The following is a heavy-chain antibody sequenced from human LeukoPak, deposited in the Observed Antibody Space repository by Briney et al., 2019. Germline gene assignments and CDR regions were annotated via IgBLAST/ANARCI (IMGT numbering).Heavy chain of an antibody. Sequence: SETLSLTCSVSGGSITSSNYYWGWIRQPPGTGLEWIGSISYSGSTFYNPSLKSRLTISVDTSKNEFSLKLSSVTAADTAAYYCASHSRYSFYFEFWGQGILVTVSS. J-gene: IGHJ4*02. V-gene: IGHV4-39*01. D-gene: IGHD2/OR15-2a*01. CDR2: ISYSGST. CDR3: ASHSRYSFYFEF. CDR1: GGSITSSNYY.